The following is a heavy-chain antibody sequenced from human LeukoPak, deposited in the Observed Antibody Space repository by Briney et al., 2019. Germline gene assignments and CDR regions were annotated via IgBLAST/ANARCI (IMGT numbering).Heavy chain of an antibody. D-gene: IGHD2-2*01. J-gene: IGHJ6*02. Sequence: SETLSLTCTVSGGSISSYYWSWIRQPPGKGLEWIGYIYYSGSTNYKPSLKSRVTISVDTSKNQFSLKLSSVTAADTAVYYCARSVPAAIEPSRYYYYGMDVWGQGTTVTVSS. CDR3: ARSVPAAIEPSRYYYYGMDV. CDR2: IYYSGST. CDR1: GGSISSYY. V-gene: IGHV4-59*08.